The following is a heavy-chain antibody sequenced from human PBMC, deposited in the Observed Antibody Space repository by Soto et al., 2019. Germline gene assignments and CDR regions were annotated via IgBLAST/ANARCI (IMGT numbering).Heavy chain of an antibody. Sequence: PSETLSLTCAVYGGSSSGYYWSWIRQPPGKGLEWIGEINHSGSTNYNPSLKSRVTISVDTSKNQFSLKLSSVTAADTAVYYCASTFHDCSKVYWGQGTLVTVSS. J-gene: IGHJ4*02. D-gene: IGHD4-4*01. CDR3: ASTFHDCSKVY. CDR1: GGSSSGYY. CDR2: INHSGST. V-gene: IGHV4-34*01.